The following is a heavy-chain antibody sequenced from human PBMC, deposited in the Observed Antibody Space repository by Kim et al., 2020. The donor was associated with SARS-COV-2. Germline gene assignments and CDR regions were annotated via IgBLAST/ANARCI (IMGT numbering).Heavy chain of an antibody. V-gene: IGHV3-23*01. CDR2: ISGSGGST. J-gene: IGHJ4*02. Sequence: GGSLRLSCAASGFTFSSYAMSWVRQAPGKGLEWVSAISGSGGSTYYADSVKGRFTISRDNSKNTLYLQMNSLRAEDTAVYYCAKQVTYHCSSTSCFPDYWGQGTLVTVSS. CDR1: GFTFSSYA. D-gene: IGHD2-2*01. CDR3: AKQVTYHCSSTSCFPDY.